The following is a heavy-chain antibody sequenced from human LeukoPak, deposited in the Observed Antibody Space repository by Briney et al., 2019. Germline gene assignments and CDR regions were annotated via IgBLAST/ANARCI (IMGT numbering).Heavy chain of an antibody. J-gene: IGHJ4*02. Sequence: GGSLRLSCAASGFPFSSYAMYWVRQAPGKGLERVSYISSSGSTIYYADSVKGRFTISRDNAKNSLYLQMNSLRAEDTAVYYCARDYYGSGKFDYWGQGTLVTVSS. CDR3: ARDYYGSGKFDY. CDR2: ISSSGSTI. D-gene: IGHD3-10*01. V-gene: IGHV3-48*03. CDR1: GFPFSSYA.